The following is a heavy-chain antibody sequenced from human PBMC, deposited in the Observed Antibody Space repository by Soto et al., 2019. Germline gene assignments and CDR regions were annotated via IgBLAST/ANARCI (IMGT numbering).Heavy chain of an antibody. J-gene: IGHJ6*02. CDR3: AKGMVYAPGGYYYYGMDV. Sequence: ETLSLNCTVSVGSSSSYYWSWIRQPAGKGLEWIGRIYTSGSTNYNPSLKSRVTMSVDTSKNQFSLKLSSVTAADTAVYYCAKGMVYAPGGYYYYGMDVWGQGTTVTVSS. CDR2: IYTSGST. D-gene: IGHD2-8*01. CDR1: VGSSSSYY. V-gene: IGHV4-4*07.